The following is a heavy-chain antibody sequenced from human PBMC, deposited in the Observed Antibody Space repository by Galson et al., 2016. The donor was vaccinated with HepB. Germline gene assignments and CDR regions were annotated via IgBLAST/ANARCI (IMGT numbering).Heavy chain of an antibody. CDR1: GFSLSTRAVG. CDR3: AHSYYYASTGYYPAFEYFDY. V-gene: IGHV2-5*02. J-gene: IGHJ4*02. CDR2: IYWDDDK. D-gene: IGHD3-22*01. Sequence: PALVKPTQTLTLTCTFSGFSLSTRAVGVGWFRQPPGKALEWLALIYWDDDKRYSPSLKSRLIITKDTSKNLVLLTMTNMDPVNTATYYCAHSYYYASTGYYPAFEYFDYWGQGTLVIVSS.